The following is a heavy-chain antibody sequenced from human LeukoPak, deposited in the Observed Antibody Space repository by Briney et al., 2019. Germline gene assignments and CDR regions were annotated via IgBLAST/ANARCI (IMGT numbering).Heavy chain of an antibody. V-gene: IGHV3-30*02. Sequence: GGSLRLSCAASGFTFSSYGMHWVRQAPGKGLEWVAFIRYDGSNKYYADSVKGRFTISRDNSKNTLYLQMNSLRAEDTAVYYCAKGFVGTYYYGSGSYGPFDPWGQGTLLTASS. CDR1: GFTFSSYG. J-gene: IGHJ5*02. D-gene: IGHD3-10*01. CDR2: IRYDGSNK. CDR3: AKGFVGTYYYGSGSYGPFDP.